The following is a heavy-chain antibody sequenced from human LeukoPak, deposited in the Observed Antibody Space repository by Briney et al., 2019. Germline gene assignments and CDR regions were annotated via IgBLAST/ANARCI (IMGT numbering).Heavy chain of an antibody. J-gene: IGHJ3*02. CDR3: ARDRGYYSAFDI. CDR2: INSDGSST. V-gene: IGHV3-74*01. Sequence: GGSLRLSCAASGFTFSSYWMHWVRQAPGKGLVWVSRINSDGSSTSYADSVKGRFTISRDNAKNTLYLQKNSLRAEDTAVYYCARDRGYYSAFDIWGQGTMVTVSS. D-gene: IGHD2-15*01. CDR1: GFTFSSYW.